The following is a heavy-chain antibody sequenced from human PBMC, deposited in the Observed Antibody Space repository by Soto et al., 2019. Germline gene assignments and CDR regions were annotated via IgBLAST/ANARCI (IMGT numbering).Heavy chain of an antibody. J-gene: IGHJ6*02. D-gene: IGHD1-26*01. Sequence: SVKVSGKASGGTFSSYAISWVRQAPGQGLEWMGGIIPIFGTANYAQKFQGRVTITADESTSTAYMELSSLRSEDTAVYYSARGLGGASAYKSYGMDVWGQGTTVTVSS. V-gene: IGHV1-69*13. CDR2: IIPIFGTA. CDR3: ARGLGGASAYKSYGMDV. CDR1: GGTFSSYA.